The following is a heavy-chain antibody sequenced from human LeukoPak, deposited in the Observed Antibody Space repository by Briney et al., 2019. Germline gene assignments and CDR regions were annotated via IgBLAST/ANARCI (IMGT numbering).Heavy chain of an antibody. CDR2: IIPIFGTA. J-gene: IGHJ4*02. V-gene: IGHV1-69*06. CDR1: GGTFSSYA. Sequence: ASVKVSCKASGGTFSSYAISWVRQAPGQGLEWMGGIIPIFGTANYAQKFQGRVTITADKSTSTAYMELSSLRSEDTAVYYCARVTVVTAIIDYWGQGTLVTVSS. CDR3: ARVTVVTAIIDY. D-gene: IGHD2-21*02.